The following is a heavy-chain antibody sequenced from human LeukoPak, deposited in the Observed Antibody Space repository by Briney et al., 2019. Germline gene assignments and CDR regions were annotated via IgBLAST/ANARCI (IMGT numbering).Heavy chain of an antibody. V-gene: IGHV3-74*01. CDR3: AKDSPRDGYIY. CDR1: GFTFSSYW. CDR2: INSDGSST. Sequence: GGSLRLSCAASGFTFSSYWMHRVRQAPGKGLVWVSRINSDGSSTSYADSVKGRFTISRDNSKNTLYLQMNSLRAEDTAVYYCAKDSPRDGYIYWGQGTLVTVSS. D-gene: IGHD5-24*01. J-gene: IGHJ4*02.